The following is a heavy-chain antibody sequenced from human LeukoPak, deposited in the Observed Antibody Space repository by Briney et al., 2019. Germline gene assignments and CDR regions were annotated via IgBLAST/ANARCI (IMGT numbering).Heavy chain of an antibody. CDR3: VTNFDPDVD. D-gene: IGHD3-9*01. J-gene: IGHJ4*02. Sequence: GGSLRLSCAASGFIFKTYTMNWVRQAPGKGLEWVSSILSSGAYTYYADSLKGRFTISRDNAKNSLYLQMNSLRAEDTAVYYCVTNFDPDVDWGQGTLVTVSS. V-gene: IGHV3-21*06. CDR2: ILSSGAYT. CDR1: GFIFKTYT.